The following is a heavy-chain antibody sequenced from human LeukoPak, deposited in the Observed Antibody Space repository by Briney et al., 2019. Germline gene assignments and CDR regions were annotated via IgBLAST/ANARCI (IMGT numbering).Heavy chain of an antibody. CDR2: IYYSGST. V-gene: IGHV4-59*01. J-gene: IGHJ4*02. D-gene: IGHD1-26*01. CDR1: GGSISGYY. Sequence: KPSETPSLTCTVSGGSISGYYWGCIRQPPGKGLEWIGYIYYSGSTNYNPSLKSRVTISVDTSKNQFSLKLSSVTAADTAVYYCARAVVVGPYFDYWGQGTLVTVSS. CDR3: ARAVVVGPYFDY.